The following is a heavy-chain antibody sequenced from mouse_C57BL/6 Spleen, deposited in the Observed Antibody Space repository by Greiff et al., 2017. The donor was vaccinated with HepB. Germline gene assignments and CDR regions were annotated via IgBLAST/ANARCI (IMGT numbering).Heavy chain of an antibody. Sequence: VKLVESGAELVKPGASVKISCKASGYAFSSYWMNWVKQRPGKGLEWIGQIYPGDGDTNYNGKFKGKATLTADKSSSTAYMQLSSLTSEDSAVYFCARLYYGSNAYWGQGTLVTVSA. CDR1: GYAFSSYW. V-gene: IGHV1-80*01. J-gene: IGHJ3*01. D-gene: IGHD1-1*01. CDR3: ARLYYGSNAY. CDR2: IYPGDGDT.